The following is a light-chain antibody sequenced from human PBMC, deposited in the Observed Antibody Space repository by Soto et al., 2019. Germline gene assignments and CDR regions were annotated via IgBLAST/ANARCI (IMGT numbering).Light chain of an antibody. Sequence: QSVLTQPPSVSGAPGQRVTISCTGSSSNIGAGYDVHWYQQLPVTAPILLIYGNSNRPSGVPDRFSGSKSGTSASLAITGLQAEDEADYYCQSYDSSLSGRYVFGTGTKLTVL. CDR3: QSYDSSLSGRYV. J-gene: IGLJ1*01. CDR1: SSNIGAGYD. V-gene: IGLV1-40*01. CDR2: GNS.